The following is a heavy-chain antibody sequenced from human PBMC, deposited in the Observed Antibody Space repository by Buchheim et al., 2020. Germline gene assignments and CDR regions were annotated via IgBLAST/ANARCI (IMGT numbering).Heavy chain of an antibody. Sequence: QVQLVESGGGVVQPGRSLRLSCAASGFTFSSYGMHWVRQAPGKGLEWVAVISYDGSNKYYADSVKGRFTISRDNSKNTLYLQMNSLRAKDTAAYYCAKDLAYWGQGT. CDR3: AKDLAY. CDR2: ISYDGSNK. J-gene: IGHJ4*02. CDR1: GFTFSSYG. V-gene: IGHV3-30*18.